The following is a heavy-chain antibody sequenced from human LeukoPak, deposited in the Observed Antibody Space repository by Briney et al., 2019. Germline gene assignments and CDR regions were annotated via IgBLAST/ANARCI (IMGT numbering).Heavy chain of an antibody. CDR1: GGSISSGDYY. CDR2: IYYSEST. Sequence: SETLSLTCTVSGGSISSGDYYWSWIRQPPGKGLEWIGYIYYSESTYYNPSLKSRVTISVDTSKNQFSLKLSSVTAADTAVYYCAREGSNYYDSSGYDYWGQGTLVTVSS. J-gene: IGHJ4*02. D-gene: IGHD3-22*01. CDR3: AREGSNYYDSSGYDY. V-gene: IGHV4-30-4*01.